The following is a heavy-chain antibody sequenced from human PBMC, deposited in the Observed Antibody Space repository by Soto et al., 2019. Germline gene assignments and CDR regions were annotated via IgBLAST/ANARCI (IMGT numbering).Heavy chain of an antibody. J-gene: IGHJ6*02. CDR1: GFTFSSYA. CDR2: ISGSGGNA. Sequence: GSLRLSCAASGFTFSSYAMSWVRQAPGKGLEWVSTISGSGGNAYYADSVKGRFSISRDNSKNTLRLQMNSLRADDTAVYYCAKDGASGSYPPDYYFGMDVWGQGTTVTAS. V-gene: IGHV3-23*01. CDR3: AKDGASGSYPPDYYFGMDV. D-gene: IGHD1-26*01.